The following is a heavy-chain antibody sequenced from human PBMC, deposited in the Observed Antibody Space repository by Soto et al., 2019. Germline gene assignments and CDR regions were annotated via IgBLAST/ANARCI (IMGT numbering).Heavy chain of an antibody. V-gene: IGHV3-48*01. J-gene: IGHJ2*01. D-gene: IGHD4-17*01. CDR3: SRAATVPKRHFDL. CDR1: GFTFSTYN. CDR2: ISSGSNTI. Sequence: GGSLRLSCAASGFTFSTYNMNWVRQAPGKGLEWISYISSGSNTIYYSDSVRGRFTISRDNAKNSLYLQMNSLRAEDTAVYYFSRAATVPKRHFDLWGRGTLVTVAS.